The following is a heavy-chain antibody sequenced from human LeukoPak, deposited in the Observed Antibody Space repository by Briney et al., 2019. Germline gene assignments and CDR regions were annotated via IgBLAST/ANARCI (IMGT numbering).Heavy chain of an antibody. V-gene: IGHV3-74*01. J-gene: IGHJ4*02. D-gene: IGHD3-10*01. CDR2: INIDGSMT. Sequence: GGSLRLSCVASQFTFSDSWMHWVRQTPEKGLVWVSRINIDGSMTNYADSVKGRFTISRDDSKNTLNLQMNSLRADDTAVYYCARLRGNTMVEYWGQGTLVTVSS. CDR3: ARLRGNTMVEY. CDR1: QFTFSDSW.